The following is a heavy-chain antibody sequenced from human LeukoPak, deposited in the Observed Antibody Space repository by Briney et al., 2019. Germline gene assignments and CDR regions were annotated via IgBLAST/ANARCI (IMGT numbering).Heavy chain of an antibody. CDR1: GYTFTGNY. CDR3: ARTPGGFGGANVGGY. CDR2: IDPNSGGT. J-gene: IGHJ4*02. Sequence: ASAKVSCKTSGYTFTGNYIHWVRQAPGQGLEWMGWIDPNSGGTNYAQKFQGRITLTRDTSISTAYMELSRLRSDDTAVYYCARTPGGFGGANVGGYWGQGTLVTVSS. D-gene: IGHD3-16*01. V-gene: IGHV1-2*02.